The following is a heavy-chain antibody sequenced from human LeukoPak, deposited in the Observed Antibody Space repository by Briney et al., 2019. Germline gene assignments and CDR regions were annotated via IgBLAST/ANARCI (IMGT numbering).Heavy chain of an antibody. Sequence: SETLSLTCTVSGYSISSGYYWGWIRQPPGKGLEWIGSIYHSGSTYYNPSLKSRVTVSVDTSKNQFSLKLSSVTAADTAVYYCASPAMAFIDQGRYNYYYYMDVWGKGTTVTVSS. CDR3: ASPAMAFIDQGRYNYYYYMDV. J-gene: IGHJ6*03. D-gene: IGHD5-18*01. CDR2: IYHSGST. CDR1: GYSISSGYY. V-gene: IGHV4-38-2*02.